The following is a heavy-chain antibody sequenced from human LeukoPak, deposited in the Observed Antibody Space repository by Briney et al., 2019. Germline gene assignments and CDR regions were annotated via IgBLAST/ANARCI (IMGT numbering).Heavy chain of an antibody. CDR1: GYTFANYA. D-gene: IGHD1-26*01. CDR2: INSANGNT. CDR3: ARDGRFIVADYYYGMDV. V-gene: IGHV1-3*04. Sequence: ASVKVSCMASGYTFANYAMHWVRQAPGQSLEWMGWINSANGNTKYSQKFQGRVTITRDTSASTAYMELSSLRSEDTAVYYCARDGRFIVADYYYGMDVWGQGTTVTVSS. J-gene: IGHJ6*02.